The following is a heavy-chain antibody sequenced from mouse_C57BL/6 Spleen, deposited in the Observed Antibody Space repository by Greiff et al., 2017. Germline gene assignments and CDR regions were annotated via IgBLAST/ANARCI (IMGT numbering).Heavy chain of an antibody. V-gene: IGHV1-72*01. D-gene: IGHD1-1*01. CDR1: GYTFTSYW. Sequence: VQLQQSGAELVKPGASVKLSCKASGYTFTSYWMHWVKQRPGRGLEWIGRIDPNSGGTKYNEKFKSKATLTVDKPSSTAYMQLSSLTSEDSAVYYCARIPPITTVVATNFDYWGQGTTLTVSS. CDR3: ARIPPITTVVATNFDY. J-gene: IGHJ2*01. CDR2: IDPNSGGT.